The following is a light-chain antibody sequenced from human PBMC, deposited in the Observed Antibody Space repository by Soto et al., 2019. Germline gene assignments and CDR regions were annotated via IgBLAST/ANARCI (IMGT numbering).Light chain of an antibody. CDR2: DTS. Sequence: EIRMTQFPATVSASPGEGVTLSCRAAQDVTTNFAWYQVKRGQTPRLLIYDTSTRATGVPTRFSGSRSGAEFTLTINSLQSEDFAVYYCQPYNNWPLTFGGGTKVDIK. CDR1: QDVTTN. V-gene: IGKV3-15*01. J-gene: IGKJ4*01. CDR3: QPYNNWPLT.